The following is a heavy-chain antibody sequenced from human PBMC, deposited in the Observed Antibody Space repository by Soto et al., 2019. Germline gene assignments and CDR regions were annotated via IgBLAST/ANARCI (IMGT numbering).Heavy chain of an antibody. CDR2: IIPIFGTA. Sequence: ASVKVSCKASGGTFSSYAISWVRQAPGQGLEWMGGIIPIFGTANYAQKFQGRVTMTTDTSTTTAYMSLRSLRSDDTAIYYCVRGGILEANRPYYYYGLDVWGQGTPVTVSS. CDR3: VRGGILEANRPYYYYGLDV. J-gene: IGHJ6*02. CDR1: GGTFSSYA. V-gene: IGHV1-69*05. D-gene: IGHD1-1*01.